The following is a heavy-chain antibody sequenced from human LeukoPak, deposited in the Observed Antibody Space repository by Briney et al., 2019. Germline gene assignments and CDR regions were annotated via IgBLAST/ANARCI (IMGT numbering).Heavy chain of an antibody. D-gene: IGHD3-3*01. CDR1: GFTFSSYW. V-gene: IGHV3-74*01. CDR3: ARDSPGITIFGVVTPN. CDR2: INSDGSST. J-gene: IGHJ4*02. Sequence: PGGSLRLSCAASGFTFSSYWMHWVRQAPGKGLVWVSRINSDGSSTSYADSVKGRFTISRDNAKNTLYLQMNSLRAEDTAVYYCARDSPGITIFGVVTPNGGQGTLVTVSS.